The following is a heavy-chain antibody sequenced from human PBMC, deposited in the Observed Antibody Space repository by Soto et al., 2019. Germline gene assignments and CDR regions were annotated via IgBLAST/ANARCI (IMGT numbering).Heavy chain of an antibody. J-gene: IGHJ6*02. Sequence: QVQLQESGPGLVKPSETLSLTCTGSGGSITNYYCSWFRQPPGKGLEWIGYIQYNGYSAYNLSLKRRGTMSMDTSKNQFSLMLESVTATDTAVYYCARHGFGSLHGLVDVWGQGTTVIVSS. V-gene: IGHV4-59*08. CDR2: IQYNGYS. CDR3: ARHGFGSLHGLVDV. CDR1: GGSITNYY. D-gene: IGHD3-10*01.